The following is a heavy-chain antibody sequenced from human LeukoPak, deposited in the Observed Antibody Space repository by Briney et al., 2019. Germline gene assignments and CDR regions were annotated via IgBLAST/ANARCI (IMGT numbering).Heavy chain of an antibody. CDR1: GFTFSSYA. CDR2: ISYDGSNK. V-gene: IGHV3-30-3*01. CDR3: ARDTRLSLRRHGYFDL. Sequence: GGSLRLSCAASGFTFSSYAMHWVRQAPGKGLEWVAVISYDGSNKYYADSVKGRFTISRDNSKNTLYLQMNSLRAEDTAVYYCARDTRLSLRRHGYFDLWGRGTLVTVSS. J-gene: IGHJ2*01. D-gene: IGHD4-17*01.